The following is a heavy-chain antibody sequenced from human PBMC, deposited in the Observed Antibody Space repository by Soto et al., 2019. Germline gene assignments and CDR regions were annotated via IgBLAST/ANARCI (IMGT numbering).Heavy chain of an antibody. CDR3: ARVGGYYGSGTTTTGSDYYYYYYMDV. CDR2: ISSSSSTI. J-gene: IGHJ6*03. V-gene: IGHV3-48*01. CDR1: GFTFSSYS. Sequence: GGSLRLSCAASGFTFSSYSMNWVRQAPGKGLEWVSYISSSSSTIYYADSVKGRFTISRDNAKNSLYLQMNSLRAEDTAVYYCARVGGYYGSGTTTTGSDYYYYYYMDVWGKGTTVTVSS. D-gene: IGHD3-10*01.